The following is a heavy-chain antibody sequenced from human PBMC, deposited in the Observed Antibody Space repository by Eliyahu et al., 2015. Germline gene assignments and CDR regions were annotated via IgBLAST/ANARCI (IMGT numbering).Heavy chain of an antibody. J-gene: IGHJ3*02. Sequence: QVQLQESGPGLVKPSETLSLTCTISGGSISSYYWSWIRQPPGKGLEWIGYIYYSGSTNYNPSLKSRVIISVDTSKNQFSLRLNSVTAADTAIYYCAKNYQTDAFDIWGQGTMVTVSS. V-gene: IGHV4-59*01. D-gene: IGHD1-7*01. CDR3: AKNYQTDAFDI. CDR2: IYYSGST. CDR1: GGSISSYY.